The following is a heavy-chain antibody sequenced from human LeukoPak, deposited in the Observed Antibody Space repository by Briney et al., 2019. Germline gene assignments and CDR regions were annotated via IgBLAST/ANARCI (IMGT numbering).Heavy chain of an antibody. CDR3: ARDQGVAGTGKKYFQH. D-gene: IGHD6-19*01. CDR1: GGTFSSYA. J-gene: IGHJ1*01. CDR2: IIPIFGTA. Sequence: SVKVSCKASGGTFSSYAISWVRQAPGQGLEWMGGIIPIFGTANYAQKFQGRVTITADESTRTAYMELSSLRSEDTAVYYCARDQGVAGTGKKYFQHWGQGTLVTVSS. V-gene: IGHV1-69*13.